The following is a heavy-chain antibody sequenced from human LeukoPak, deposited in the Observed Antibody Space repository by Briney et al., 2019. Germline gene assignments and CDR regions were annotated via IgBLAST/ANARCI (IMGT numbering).Heavy chain of an antibody. Sequence: ASVKVSCKASGYTFTGYYMHWVRQAPGQGLEWMGWINPNSGGTNYAQKFQGRVTMTRDTSISIAYMELSRLRSDDTAVYYCARDHGVVPAAISYWGQGTLVTVSS. CDR2: INPNSGGT. D-gene: IGHD2-2*02. J-gene: IGHJ4*02. CDR3: ARDHGVVPAAISY. V-gene: IGHV1-2*02. CDR1: GYTFTGYY.